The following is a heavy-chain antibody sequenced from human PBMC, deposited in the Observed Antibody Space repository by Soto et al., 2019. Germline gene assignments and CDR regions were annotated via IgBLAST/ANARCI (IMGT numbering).Heavy chain of an antibody. CDR2: INMDGSST. D-gene: IGHD1-20*01. V-gene: IGHV3-74*01. CDR3: ARPGITGTTGDY. Sequence: PVGSLRLSCAASGFTFSTSWMHWVRQAPGKGLVWVSRINMDGSSTNYADSVKGRFTISRDNAKNTLYLQMNSLRAEDTAVYYCARPGITGTTGDYWGQGTLVTVSS. CDR1: GFTFSTSW. J-gene: IGHJ4*02.